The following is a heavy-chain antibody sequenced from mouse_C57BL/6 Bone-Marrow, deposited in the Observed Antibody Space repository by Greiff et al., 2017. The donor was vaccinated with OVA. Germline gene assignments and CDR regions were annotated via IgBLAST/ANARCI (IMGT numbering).Heavy chain of an antibody. CDR1: GYTFTSYG. V-gene: IGHV1-81*01. Sequence: VQLQQSGAELARPGASVKLSCKASGYTFTSYGISWVKQRTGQGLEWIGEIYPRSGNTYYNEKFKGKATLTADKSSSTAYMELRSLTSEDSAVYFCASYRFAYWGQGTLGTVSA. CDR3: ASYRFAY. CDR2: IYPRSGNT. J-gene: IGHJ3*01.